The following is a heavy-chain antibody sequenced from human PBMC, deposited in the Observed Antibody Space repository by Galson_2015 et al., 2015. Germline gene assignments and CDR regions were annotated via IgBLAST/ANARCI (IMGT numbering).Heavy chain of an antibody. CDR3: ARDPLTPTSVDAFDI. J-gene: IGHJ3*02. CDR2: ISAYNGNT. Sequence: SVKVSCKASGYTFTSYGISWVRQAPGQGLEWMGWISAYNGNTNYAQKLQGRVTMTTDTSTSTAYMELRSLRSDDTAVYYCARDPLTPTSVDAFDIWGQGTMVTVSS. CDR1: GYTFTSYG. V-gene: IGHV1-18*01. D-gene: IGHD3-16*01.